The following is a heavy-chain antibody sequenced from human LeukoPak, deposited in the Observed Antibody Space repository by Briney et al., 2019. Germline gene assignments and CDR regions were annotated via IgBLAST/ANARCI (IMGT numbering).Heavy chain of an antibody. D-gene: IGHD4-17*01. V-gene: IGHV4-61*01. CDR2: IYYSGST. CDR1: GGSVSSGSYY. CDR3: ARDSYGDLNY. Sequence: SETLSLTCTVSGGSVSSGSYYWSWIRQPPGKGLEWIGYIYYSGSTNYNPSLKSRVTISVDTSKNQFSLKLSSVTAADTAVYYCARDSYGDLNYWGRGTLVTVSS. J-gene: IGHJ4*02.